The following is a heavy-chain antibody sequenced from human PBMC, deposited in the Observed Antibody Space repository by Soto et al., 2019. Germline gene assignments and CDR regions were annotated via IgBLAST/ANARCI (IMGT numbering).Heavy chain of an antibody. V-gene: IGHV1-3*01. CDR1: GYTFTGYY. CDR2: INAGNGNT. D-gene: IGHD3-3*01. CDR3: ARFDYDFWSGPDY. J-gene: IGHJ4*02. Sequence: ASVKVSCKASGYTFTGYYMHWVRQAPGQRLEWMGWINAGNGNTKYSQKFQGRVTITRDTSASTAYMELSSLRSEDTAVYYCARFDYDFWSGPDYWGQGTLVTVSS.